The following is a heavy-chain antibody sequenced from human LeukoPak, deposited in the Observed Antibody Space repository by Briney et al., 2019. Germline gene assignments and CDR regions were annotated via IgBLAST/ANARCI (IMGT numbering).Heavy chain of an antibody. V-gene: IGHV1-69*13. CDR1: GGTFSSYA. Sequence: ASVKVSCKASGGTFSSYAISWVRQAPGQGLEWMGRIIPISGTTNYAQKFQGRVTFTADESTSTAYMELSSLRSEDTALYYCARKLRLGGNWFDPWGQGTLVTVSS. CDR3: ARKLRLGGNWFDP. CDR2: IIPISGTT. J-gene: IGHJ5*02. D-gene: IGHD1-26*01.